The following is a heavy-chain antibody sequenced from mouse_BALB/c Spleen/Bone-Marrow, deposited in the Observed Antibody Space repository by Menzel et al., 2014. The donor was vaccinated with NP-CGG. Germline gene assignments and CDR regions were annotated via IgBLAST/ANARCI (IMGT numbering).Heavy chain of an antibody. CDR2: INPSNGGT. CDR1: GYTFTSYY. Sequence: VKLMESGAELVKPGALVKLSCKASGYTFTSYYMYWVKQRPGQGLEWIGEINPSNGGTNFNEKFKSKATLTVDKSSSTAYRQLSSLTSEDSAVYYCTRYGNYYFDYWGQGTTLTVSS. V-gene: IGHV1S81*02. CDR3: TRYGNYYFDY. J-gene: IGHJ2*01. D-gene: IGHD2-1*01.